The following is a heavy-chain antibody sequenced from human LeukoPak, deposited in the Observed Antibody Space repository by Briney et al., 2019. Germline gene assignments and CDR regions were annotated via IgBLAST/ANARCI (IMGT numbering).Heavy chain of an antibody. CDR1: GFTFSSYG. CDR3: ARNLLTAVAGTGVFDY. J-gene: IGHJ4*02. D-gene: IGHD6-19*01. CDR2: TRYDGSKK. Sequence: GGSLRLSCVASGFTFSSYGMHWVRQAPGKGLEWVTFTRYDGSKKYYADSVKGRFTISRDNSKNTLYLQMNSLRAEDTAVYYCARNLLTAVAGTGVFDYWGQGTLVTVSS. V-gene: IGHV3-30*02.